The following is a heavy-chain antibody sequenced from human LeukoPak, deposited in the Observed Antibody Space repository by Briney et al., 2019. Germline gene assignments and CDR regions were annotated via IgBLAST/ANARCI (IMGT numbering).Heavy chain of an antibody. CDR3: ARYGTVYSFDT. CDR2: VFHNGDT. D-gene: IGHD3-9*01. Sequence: SETLSLTCTVSGDSIIGSPYDRGRFRQPDWAWIRQPPGKGLEWIGNVFHNGDTRYNPSLESRVSISVDTSKNQFSLDLNFVTAADTAVYYCARYGTVYSFDTWGQGSLVTVSS. CDR1: GDSIIGSPYD. V-gene: IGHV4-39*01. J-gene: IGHJ4*02.